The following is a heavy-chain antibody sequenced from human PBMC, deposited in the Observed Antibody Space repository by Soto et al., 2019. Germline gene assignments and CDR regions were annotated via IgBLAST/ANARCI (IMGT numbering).Heavy chain of an antibody. CDR1: GYTFTSYG. CDR2: ISAYNDKS. D-gene: IGHD6-13*01. Sequence: QVQLVQSGAEVKEPGAPVKVSCKASGYTFTSYGIIWVRQAPGQGLEWMGWISAYNDKSNYSQSLQGRVTMTTDTSTSTAYMELRSLRSDDTAVYYCARRRAGWFDPWGQGTLVTVSS. V-gene: IGHV1-18*01. CDR3: ARRRAGWFDP. J-gene: IGHJ5*02.